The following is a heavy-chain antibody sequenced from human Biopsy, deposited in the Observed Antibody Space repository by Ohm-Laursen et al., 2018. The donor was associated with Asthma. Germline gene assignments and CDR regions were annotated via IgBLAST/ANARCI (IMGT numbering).Heavy chain of an antibody. J-gene: IGHJ3*02. Sequence: SLRLSCAASGFVFSQCGMHWVRQGPGKGLEWVALVSPDGHNKYYEDSVKGRFTISRDNSRNWLYLQINRLTVEDSAVYFCARQSGQDYGDSSGFDIWGQGTKVAVSS. CDR2: VSPDGHNK. CDR1: GFVFSQCG. CDR3: ARQSGQDYGDSSGFDI. V-gene: IGHV3-30*03. D-gene: IGHD3-22*01.